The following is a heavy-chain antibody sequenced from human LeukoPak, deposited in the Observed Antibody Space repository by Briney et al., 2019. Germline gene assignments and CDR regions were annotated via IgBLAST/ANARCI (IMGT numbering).Heavy chain of an antibody. CDR1: GHTLTELS. CDR3: ATNVLLWFGEYV. Sequence: GASVKVSCKVSGHTLTELSMHWVRQAPGKGLEWMGGFDPEDGETIYAQKFQGRVTMTEDTSTDTAYMELSSLRSEDTAVYYCATNVLLWFGEYVWGQGTLVTVSS. J-gene: IGHJ4*02. V-gene: IGHV1-24*01. D-gene: IGHD3-10*01. CDR2: FDPEDGET.